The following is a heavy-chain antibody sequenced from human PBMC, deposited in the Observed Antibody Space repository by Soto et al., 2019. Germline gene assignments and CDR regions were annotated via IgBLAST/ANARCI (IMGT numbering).Heavy chain of an antibody. CDR1: GYTFTSYG. CDR3: ARDLDCSGSSCDSGDYYYGMDV. CDR2: ISAYNGKT. J-gene: IGHJ6*02. V-gene: IGHV1-18*01. Sequence: QVQLVQSGAEVKKPGASVKVSCKASGYTFTSYGISWVRQAPGQGLEWMGWISAYNGKTNYAQKLQGRVTMTTDTYTRPDYMELRRLSSDDTAVYYCARDLDCSGSSCDSGDYYYGMDVWGQGTTVTVSS. D-gene: IGHD2-15*01.